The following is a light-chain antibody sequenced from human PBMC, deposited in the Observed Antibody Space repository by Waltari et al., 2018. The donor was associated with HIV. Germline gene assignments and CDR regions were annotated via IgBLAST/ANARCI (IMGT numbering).Light chain of an antibody. CDR1: KLGDKY. J-gene: IGLJ1*01. V-gene: IGLV3-1*01. CDR2: QDS. Sequence: SYELTQPPSVSVSPGQTVSITCSGDKLGDKYACWYQQKPGQSPVLVIYQDSKRPSGIPERFSGSNSGNTATLTISGTQAMDEADYYCQAWDSSTGLYVFGTGTKVTVL. CDR3: QAWDSSTGLYV.